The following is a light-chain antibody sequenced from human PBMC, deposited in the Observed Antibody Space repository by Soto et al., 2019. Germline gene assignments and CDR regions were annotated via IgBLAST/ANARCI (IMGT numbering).Light chain of an antibody. CDR3: QSYDSSLSRV. Sequence: QSVLTQPPSVSGAPGQMVTISCTGSSSNIGAGYDVHWYQQLPGTAPKLLIYGNSNRPSGVPDRFSGTKSATSASLAITGLQAEDEADYYCQSYDSSLSRVFGGGTQLTVL. V-gene: IGLV1-40*01. J-gene: IGLJ7*01. CDR2: GNS. CDR1: SSNIGAGYD.